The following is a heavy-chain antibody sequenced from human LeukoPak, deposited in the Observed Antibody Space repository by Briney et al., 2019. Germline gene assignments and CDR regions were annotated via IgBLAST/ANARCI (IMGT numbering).Heavy chain of an antibody. CDR3: ARGGGSYPFFDY. Sequence: GGSLRLSCAASGFNFGFYEMNWVRQAPGKGLEWVAYIGNSGTTIYYADSVKGRFTISRDNTKNSLYLQMNSLRAEDTAVYYCARGGGSYPFFDYWGKGTLVTVSS. V-gene: IGHV3-48*03. J-gene: IGHJ4*02. CDR2: IGNSGTTI. CDR1: GFNFGFYE. D-gene: IGHD1-26*01.